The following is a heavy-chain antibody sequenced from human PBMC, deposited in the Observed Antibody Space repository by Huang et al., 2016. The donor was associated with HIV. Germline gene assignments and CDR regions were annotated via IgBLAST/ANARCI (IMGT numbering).Heavy chain of an antibody. D-gene: IGHD4-17*01. CDR3: AREKSTGVDY. J-gene: IGHJ4*02. CDR1: GFTFSDYY. V-gene: IGHV3-11*01. Sequence: QVQLVESGGGLVKPGGSLRLSCAASGFTFSDYYMSWIRQAPGKGREWVAYISSSSSTVYYADSVKGRFNISRDNGENSLYLQMNSLRAEDTALYYCAREKSTGVDYWGQGTLVTVSS. CDR2: ISSSSSTV.